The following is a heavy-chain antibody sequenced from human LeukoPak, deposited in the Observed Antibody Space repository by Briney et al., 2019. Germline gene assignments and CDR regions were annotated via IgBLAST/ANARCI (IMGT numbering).Heavy chain of an antibody. CDR3: ARGYCSSTSCYWDNWFDP. CDR1: GGSISSGSYY. V-gene: IGHV4-61*02. D-gene: IGHD2-2*01. CDR2: IYTSGST. J-gene: IGHJ5*02. Sequence: SEPLSLTCTVSGGSISSGSYYWSWIRQPAGKGLEWIGRIYTSGSTNYNPSLKSRVTISVDTSKNQFSLKLSSVTAADTAVYYCARGYCSSTSCYWDNWFDPWGQGTLVTVSS.